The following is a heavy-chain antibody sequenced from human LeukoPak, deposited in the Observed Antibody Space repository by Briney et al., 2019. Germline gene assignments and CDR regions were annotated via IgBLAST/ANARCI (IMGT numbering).Heavy chain of an antibody. J-gene: IGHJ4*01. CDR2: IYTSGST. CDR3: ARDAGGEAAAGHFDY. V-gene: IGHV4-4*07. CDR1: GGSISSYY. Sequence: SETLSLTCTVSGGSISSYYWSWIRQPAGKGLEWIGRIYTSGSTNYNPSLKSRVTLSVDTSKNQFSLKVPSVTAADTAVYYCARDAGGEAAAGHFDYWGQGILVTVST. D-gene: IGHD6-13*01.